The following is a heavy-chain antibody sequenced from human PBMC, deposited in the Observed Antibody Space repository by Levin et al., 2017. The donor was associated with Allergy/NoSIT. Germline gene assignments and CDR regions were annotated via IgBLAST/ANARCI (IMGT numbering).Heavy chain of an antibody. V-gene: IGHV3-23*01. Sequence: GGSLRLSCAASGFLFSNYAMGWVRQAPGKGLEWVSAISVSANTYYADAVKGRFTISRDASKNTPYLQMNSLRAEDKAVYYCAKKEVEVKGWCFDSWGQGTLVTVSS. CDR3: AKKEVEVKGWCFDS. D-gene: IGHD2-8*02. CDR1: GFLFSNYA. CDR2: ISVSANT. J-gene: IGHJ4*02.